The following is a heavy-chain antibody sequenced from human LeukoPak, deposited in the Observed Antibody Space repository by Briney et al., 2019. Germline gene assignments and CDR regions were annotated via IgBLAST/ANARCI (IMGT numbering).Heavy chain of an antibody. CDR3: ATQIICRGGTCYSSYHYYAMDV. J-gene: IGHJ6*02. CDR1: GYTFTGYY. Sequence: ASVKVSCKASGYTFTGYYIHWVRQAPGQGLEWMGWINPNSGGTNSAQKFQGRVTMTRDTSISTAYMELSRLRSDDTAVYYCATQIICRGGTCYSSYHYYAMDVWGQGTTVTVSS. V-gene: IGHV1-2*02. D-gene: IGHD2-15*01. CDR2: INPNSGGT.